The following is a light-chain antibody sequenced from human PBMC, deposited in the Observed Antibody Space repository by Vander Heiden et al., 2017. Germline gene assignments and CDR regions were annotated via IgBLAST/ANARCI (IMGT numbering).Light chain of an antibody. J-gene: IGKJ1*01. CDR1: QSVSSSY. CDR3: QQYGSSPT. CDR2: GAT. Sequence: IVLTQSPGTLSLSPGERATLSCRASQSVSSSYLAWYQQKPGQATSLLIYGATSRATGIPDRFSGSGAGTDFTLTISRLEPEDFAVYYCQQYGSSPTFGQGTKVEIK. V-gene: IGKV3-20*01.